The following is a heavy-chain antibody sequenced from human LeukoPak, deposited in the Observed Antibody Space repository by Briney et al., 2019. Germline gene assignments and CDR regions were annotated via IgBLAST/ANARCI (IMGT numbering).Heavy chain of an antibody. Sequence: ASVKVSCKASGYTFTGYYMHWVRQAPGQGLEWMGWINPNSGGTNYAQKFQGGVTMTRDTSISTAYMELSRLRSDDTAVYYCAREVSWYSDAFDIWGQGTMVTVSS. CDR1: GYTFTGYY. CDR3: AREVSWYSDAFDI. V-gene: IGHV1-2*02. CDR2: INPNSGGT. D-gene: IGHD6-13*01. J-gene: IGHJ3*02.